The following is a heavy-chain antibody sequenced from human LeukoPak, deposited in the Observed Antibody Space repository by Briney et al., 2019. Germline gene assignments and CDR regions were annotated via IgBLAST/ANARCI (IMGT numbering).Heavy chain of an antibody. J-gene: IGHJ4*02. D-gene: IGHD6-19*01. V-gene: IGHV4-4*02. CDR2: IYHSGST. Sequence: PSETLSLTCAVSGASISSNNWWNWVRQPPGKGLEWIGEIYHSGSTNYSPSLKSRITISVDKSKNHFSLKLTSVTAADTAIYYCAAAAVAVDYWGQGTLVTVSS. CDR3: AAAAVAVDY. CDR1: GASISSNNW.